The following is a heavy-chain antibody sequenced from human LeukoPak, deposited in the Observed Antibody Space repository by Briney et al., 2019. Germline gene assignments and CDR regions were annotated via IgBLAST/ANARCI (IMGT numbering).Heavy chain of an antibody. Sequence: SETLSLTCTVSGGSISSGDYYWSWIRQPPGKGLEWIGYIYYSGSTYSTQYLTSRVTISVDTSKNQFSLKLSSVTAADMAVYYCARQSLNWFDPWGQGTLVTVSS. CDR2: IYYSGST. J-gene: IGHJ5*02. CDR1: GGSISSGDYY. CDR3: ARQSLNWFDP. V-gene: IGHV4-30-4*02.